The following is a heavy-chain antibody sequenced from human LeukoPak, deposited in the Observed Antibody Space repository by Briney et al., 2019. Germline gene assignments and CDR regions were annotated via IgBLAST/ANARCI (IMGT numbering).Heavy chain of an antibody. CDR1: GFTFSYYN. CDR2: ITFSSSII. D-gene: IGHD4-17*01. Sequence: GGSLRLSCAASGFTFSYYNMNWVRQAPGKGLEWVSYITFSSSIIYYADSVKGRFTISRDNAKNSLYLQMNSLRAEDTAAYYCARDRLHYGEYEKTFDYWGQGTLVSVSS. V-gene: IGHV3-48*01. J-gene: IGHJ4*02. CDR3: ARDRLHYGEYEKTFDY.